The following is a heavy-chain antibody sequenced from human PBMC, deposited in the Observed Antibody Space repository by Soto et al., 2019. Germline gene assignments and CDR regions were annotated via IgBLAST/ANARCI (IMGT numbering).Heavy chain of an antibody. D-gene: IGHD4-17*01. Sequence: SGTASDISFRSADMPLVRAVSGRGLEWVAAIGRGGDIYYPVSGKGRFTNSRENAKNPIYLQTNSLPAGDTAVYFCAREHGASVTTAWGFDLWGRGTL. CDR1: DISFRSAD. CDR3: AREHGASVTTAWGFDL. J-gene: IGHJ2*01. CDR2: IGRGGDI. V-gene: IGHV3-13*01.